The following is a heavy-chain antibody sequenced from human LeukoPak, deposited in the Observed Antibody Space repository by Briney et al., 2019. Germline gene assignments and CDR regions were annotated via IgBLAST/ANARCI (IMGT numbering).Heavy chain of an antibody. CDR1: GYTFTGYY. CDR3: ARDGYSSSWPNWFDP. Sequence: GSVKVSCKASGYTFTGYYMHWVRQAPGQGLEWMGWINPNSGGTNYAQKFQGRVTMTRDTSISTGYMELSSLRPDDTAVYYCARDGYSSSWPNWFDPWGQGTLVTVSS. CDR2: INPNSGGT. D-gene: IGHD6-13*01. V-gene: IGHV1-2*02. J-gene: IGHJ5*02.